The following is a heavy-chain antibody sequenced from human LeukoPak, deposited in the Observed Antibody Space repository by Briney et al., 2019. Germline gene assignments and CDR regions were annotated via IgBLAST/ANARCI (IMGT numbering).Heavy chain of an antibody. V-gene: IGHV3-48*01. D-gene: IGHD3-22*01. CDR3: AKATNDPSGYHIDY. Sequence: GGSLRLSCAASGFTFSSYSINWVRQAPGKGLEWVSYISSSSSTIYYADSVKGRFTISRDNARNSLYLQMNSLRAEDTAVYYCAKATNDPSGYHIDYWGQGTLVTVSS. J-gene: IGHJ4*02. CDR1: GFTFSSYS. CDR2: ISSSSSTI.